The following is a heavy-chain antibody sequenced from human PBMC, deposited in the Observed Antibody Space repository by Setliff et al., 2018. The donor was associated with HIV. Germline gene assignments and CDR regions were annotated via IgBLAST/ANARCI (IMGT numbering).Heavy chain of an antibody. V-gene: IGHV1-2*02. CDR1: GYTFTDYF. CDR2: INPNSGGT. CDR3: AGDGNNRLQFFDH. D-gene: IGHD5-12*01. Sequence: ASVKVSCKTSGYTFTDYFLHWVRQAPGQGLEWMGWINPNSGGTNYAQKFHGRVSMTTDSSTSTGYMELTSLRADDTAVYYCAGDGNNRLQFFDHWGQGTLVTVSS. J-gene: IGHJ4*02.